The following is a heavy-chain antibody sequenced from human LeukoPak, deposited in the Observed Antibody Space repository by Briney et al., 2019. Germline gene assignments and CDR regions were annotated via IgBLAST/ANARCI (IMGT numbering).Heavy chain of an antibody. J-gene: IGHJ5*02. CDR3: ARGLWRRSDILTGYYAYNWFDP. Sequence: SETLSLTCAVYGGSFSGYYWSWIRQPPGKGLEWIGEINHSGSTNYNPSLKSRVTISVDTSKNQFSLKLSSVTAADAAVYYCARGLWRRSDILTGYYAYNWFDPWGQGTLVTVSS. V-gene: IGHV4-34*01. CDR2: INHSGST. D-gene: IGHD3-9*01. CDR1: GGSFSGYY.